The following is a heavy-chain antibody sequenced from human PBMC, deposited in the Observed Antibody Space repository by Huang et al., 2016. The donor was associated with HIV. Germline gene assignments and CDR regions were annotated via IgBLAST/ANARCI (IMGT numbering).Heavy chain of an antibody. CDR2: IDPGGGYT. Sequence: QVQLVQSGAEVRKPGASVKVSCKASGFTFTKNYIHWVRQAPGQGLEWMGRIDPGGGYTTDAQKFQDRVTMTRDTSTTTVYMELSSLKSDDTAVYFCSRGGSTGYQLLWSFDPWGQGTLVTVSS. CDR1: GFTFTKNY. D-gene: IGHD2-2*01. CDR3: SRGGSTGYQLLWSFDP. V-gene: IGHV1-46*03. J-gene: IGHJ5*02.